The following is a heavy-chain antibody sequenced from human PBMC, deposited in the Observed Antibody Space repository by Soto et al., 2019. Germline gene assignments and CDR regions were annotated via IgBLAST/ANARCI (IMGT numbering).Heavy chain of an antibody. V-gene: IGHV4-4*07. CDR2: MYTSGST. CDR1: GGSISNYY. D-gene: IGHD2-21*02. CDR3: ARVGPYCGGDCLTRGAFDI. J-gene: IGHJ3*02. Sequence: SETLSLTCTVSGGSISNYYWTWIRQPAGKGLEWIGRMYTSGSTNYNPSLKSRVTISVDTSKNQFSLKLSSVTAEDTAVYYCARVGPYCGGDCLTRGAFDIWGQGTMVTVSS.